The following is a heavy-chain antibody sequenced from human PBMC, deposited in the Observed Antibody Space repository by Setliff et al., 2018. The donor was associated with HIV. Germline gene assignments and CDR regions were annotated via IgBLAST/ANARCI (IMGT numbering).Heavy chain of an antibody. D-gene: IGHD5-12*01. CDR3: AIDGAGGWLRPMPDY. J-gene: IGHJ4*02. V-gene: IGHV1-24*01. CDR2: FDPQDGET. CDR1: GYTLSELS. Sequence: RASVKVSCKVYGYTLSELSIHWVRQAPGKGLEWMGYFDPQDGETVYAQKFQGRVTMTEDTSIDTAYMELTRLRSEDTAVYYCAIDGAGGWLRPMPDYWGQGTLVTVSS.